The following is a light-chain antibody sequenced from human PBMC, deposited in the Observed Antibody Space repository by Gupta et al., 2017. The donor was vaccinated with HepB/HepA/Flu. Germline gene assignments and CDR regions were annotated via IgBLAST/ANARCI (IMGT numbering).Light chain of an antibody. CDR3: QQDNTLRT. J-gene: IGKJ5*01. V-gene: IGKV3-15*01. CDR2: AAS. CDR1: QSVSSN. Sequence: EIVMTQSPATLSVSPGERATLSCRASQSVSSNLAWYQQKPGQAPRLIIYAASNRATGITARFSGCGYKKDFTLTSSRRQYEDFAVYYAQQDNTLRTFGQGTLLEIK.